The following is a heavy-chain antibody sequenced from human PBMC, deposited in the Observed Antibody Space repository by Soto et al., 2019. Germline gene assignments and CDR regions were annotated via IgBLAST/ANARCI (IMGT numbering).Heavy chain of an antibody. Sequence: QVQLQQWGAGLLKPSETLSLTCAVYGGSFSGYYWSWIRQPPGKGLEWIGEINHSGSTNYNPSLKGRVPISVDTSKNQFSLKLSSVTAADTAVYYCARVRNNWFDPWGQGTLVTVSS. D-gene: IGHD3-3*01. CDR1: GGSFSGYY. J-gene: IGHJ5*02. CDR3: ARVRNNWFDP. V-gene: IGHV4-34*01. CDR2: INHSGST.